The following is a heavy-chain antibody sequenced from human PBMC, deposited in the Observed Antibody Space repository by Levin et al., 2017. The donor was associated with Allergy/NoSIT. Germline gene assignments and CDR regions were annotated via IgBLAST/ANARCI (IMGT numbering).Heavy chain of an antibody. V-gene: IGHV5-51*01. CDR1: GYSFTSFW. Sequence: GESLKISCKASGYSFTSFWIGWVRQMPGKGLEWIGIIHPRDSNTRYSPSFEGQVTISADKSTTTAYLPWSSLKASETASYDCARRIYYFERSDAGFDPWGQGTLVTVSS. CDR3: ARRIYYFERSDAGFDP. D-gene: IGHD3-22*01. J-gene: IGHJ5*02. CDR2: IHPRDSNT.